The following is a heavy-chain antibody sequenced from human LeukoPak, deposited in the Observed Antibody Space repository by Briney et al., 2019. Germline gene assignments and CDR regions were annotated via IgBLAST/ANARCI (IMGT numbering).Heavy chain of an antibody. CDR3: ARGVVVPADLFDY. CDR2: IYPGDSDP. D-gene: IGHD2-2*01. Sequence: GESLKISCKGSGYSFTSYWIGWVRQMPGKGLEWMGIIYPGDSDPRYSPSFQGQVTISADKSISTAYLQRSSLKASDTAMYYCARGVVVPADLFDYWGQGTLVTVSS. V-gene: IGHV5-51*01. CDR1: GYSFTSYW. J-gene: IGHJ4*02.